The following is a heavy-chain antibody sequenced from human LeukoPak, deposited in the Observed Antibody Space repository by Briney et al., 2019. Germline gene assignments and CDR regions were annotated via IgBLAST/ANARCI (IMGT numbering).Heavy chain of an antibody. CDR3: ARDNSMHERGWWFDP. V-gene: IGHV1-46*01. Sequence: ASMKVSCKSSGYSFTGHYMHWVRQAPGQGPEWMGVINPRGMSTIYAEKFQGRIIMTRDLSTTTDYMELSSLKSDDTAVYYCARDNSMHERGWWFDPWGQGTLVTVSS. CDR2: INPRGMST. CDR1: GYSFTGHY. J-gene: IGHJ5*02. D-gene: IGHD1-1*01.